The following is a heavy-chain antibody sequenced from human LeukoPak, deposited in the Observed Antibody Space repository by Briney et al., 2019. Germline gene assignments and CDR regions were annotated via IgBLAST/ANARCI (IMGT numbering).Heavy chain of an antibody. V-gene: IGHV1-2*06. J-gene: IGHJ4*02. CDR2: INPYSGDT. D-gene: IGHD6-13*01. CDR3: ARDQGSLTRSWYTGY. Sequence: AAAKVSFKASGYTFTGYHIHWVRQAPGQGHEWVGRINPYSGDTNFAQKFQGRVTMTRDTSITTAYMDLSSLTPDDTAVYFCARDQGSLTRSWYTGYWGQGTQVTVSS. CDR1: GYTFTGYH.